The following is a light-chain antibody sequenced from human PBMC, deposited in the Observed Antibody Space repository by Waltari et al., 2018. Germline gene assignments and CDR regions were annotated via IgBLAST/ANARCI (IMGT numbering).Light chain of an antibody. Sequence: EIVMTQSPATLSVSPGERVTLSCRASQSVSSNLAWYQQKPGQAPRLLIYDSSTRATGTAPRFSGSGSGTEFTLTITGLQSEDFALYYCQQYNNWPPLTFGGGTKVEIK. CDR2: DSS. CDR3: QQYNNWPPLT. CDR1: QSVSSN. V-gene: IGKV3-15*01. J-gene: IGKJ4*01.